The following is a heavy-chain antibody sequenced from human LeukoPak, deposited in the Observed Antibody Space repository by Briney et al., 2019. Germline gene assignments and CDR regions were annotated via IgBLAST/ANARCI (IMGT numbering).Heavy chain of an antibody. CDR1: GFNFGDYG. D-gene: IGHD6-13*01. J-gene: IGHJ5*02. Sequence: GGSLRLSCITSGFNFGDYGMSWVRQAPEKGLEWVSGISGSGGSTYYADSVKGRFTISRDNFKNTLYLQMNSLRAEDTAVYYCAKDSDELIAAAYNWFDPWGQGTLVTVSS. V-gene: IGHV3-23*01. CDR3: AKDSDELIAAAYNWFDP. CDR2: ISGSGGST.